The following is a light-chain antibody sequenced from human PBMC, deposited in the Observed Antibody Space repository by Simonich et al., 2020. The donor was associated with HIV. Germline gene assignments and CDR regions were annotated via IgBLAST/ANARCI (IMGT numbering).Light chain of an antibody. CDR1: QSLLHSDGKTY. Sequence: DIVVTQTPLSLSVTPGQPASISCKSSQSLLHSDGKTYLYWYLQKPGQSPQLLIYEVSNRFSGVPDRFSGSGSGTEFTLTISSMQSEDFAVYYCQQYNNWPYTFGQGTKLEIK. V-gene: IGKV2D-29*02. J-gene: IGKJ2*01. CDR3: QQYNNWPYT. CDR2: EVS.